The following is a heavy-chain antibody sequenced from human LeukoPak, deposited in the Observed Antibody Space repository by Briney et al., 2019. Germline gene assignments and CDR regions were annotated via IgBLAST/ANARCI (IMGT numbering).Heavy chain of an antibody. CDR2: IYTSGST. V-gene: IGHV4-4*07. CDR3: ARTNIAVAGDAFDI. J-gene: IGHJ3*02. CDR1: GGSISSYY. D-gene: IGHD6-19*01. Sequence: PSETLSLTCTDSGGSISSYYWSWIRQPAGRGREWIGRIYTSGSTNYNPSLKSRVTMSVDTSKNQCSLKLSSVTAADTAVYYCARTNIAVAGDAFDIWGQGTMVTVSS.